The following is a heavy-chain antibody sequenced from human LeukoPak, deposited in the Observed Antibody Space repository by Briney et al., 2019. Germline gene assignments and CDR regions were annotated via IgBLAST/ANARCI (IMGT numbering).Heavy chain of an antibody. CDR1: GFTFNSYG. D-gene: IGHD1-7*01. CDR3: ARGTGTTAY. J-gene: IGHJ4*02. Sequence: PGGSLRLSCATSGFTFNSYGFHWVRQAPGKGLEWVAIIWYDGSHKSYADSVKGRFTISRDNSKNTVYLQMNTLRAEDTAVYYCARGTGTTAYWGQGTLVTVSS. V-gene: IGHV3-33*01. CDR2: IWYDGSHK.